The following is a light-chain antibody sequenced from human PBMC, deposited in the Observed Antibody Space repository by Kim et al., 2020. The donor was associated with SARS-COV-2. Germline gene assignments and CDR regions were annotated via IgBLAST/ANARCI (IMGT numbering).Light chain of an antibody. CDR2: AAS. J-gene: IGKJ1*01. V-gene: IGKV1-39*01. Sequence: DIQMTQSPSSLSASVGDRVTITCRASQSIAKYLNWYQQKPGRAPKLLIYAASSLQTGVPSTFSGSGSGTDFTLTISSLQPEDFATYYCQQTYNTPRTFGQGTKVDIK. CDR1: QSIAKY. CDR3: QQTYNTPRT.